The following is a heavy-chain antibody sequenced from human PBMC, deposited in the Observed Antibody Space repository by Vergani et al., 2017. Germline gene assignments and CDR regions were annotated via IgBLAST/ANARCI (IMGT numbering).Heavy chain of an antibody. D-gene: IGHD1-1*01. Sequence: QVQLVESGGGVVQPGRSLRLSCAASGFTFSSYGMHWVRQAPGKGLEWVAVIWYDGSNKYYADSVKGRFTISRDNSKNTLYLQMNSLRAADTAVYYCAKDLWWNDGLAPVDYWGQGTLVTVSS. CDR3: AKDLWWNDGLAPVDY. V-gene: IGHV3-33*06. CDR1: GFTFSSYG. J-gene: IGHJ4*02. CDR2: IWYDGSNK.